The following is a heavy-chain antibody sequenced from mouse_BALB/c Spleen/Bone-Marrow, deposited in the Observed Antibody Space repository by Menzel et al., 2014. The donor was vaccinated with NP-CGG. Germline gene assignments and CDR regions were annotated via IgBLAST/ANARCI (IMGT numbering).Heavy chain of an antibody. CDR1: GYTFTSYY. CDR3: TRYTRITYFDD. V-gene: IGHV1-53*01. D-gene: IGHD2-4*01. J-gene: IGHJ2*01. CDR2: INPSNGGT. Sequence: VQLQQSGAELVKPGASVKLSCKASGYTFTSYYMYWVKQRPGQGLEWIGEINPSNGGTNFNEKFKSKATLTVDKSSSGAYMQRSSLTSEDSAVYYCTRYTRITYFDDWGEGTTLTVSS.